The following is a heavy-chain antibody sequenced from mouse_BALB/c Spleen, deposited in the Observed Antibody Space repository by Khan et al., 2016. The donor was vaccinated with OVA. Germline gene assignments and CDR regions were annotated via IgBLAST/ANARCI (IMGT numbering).Heavy chain of an antibody. Sequence: EVELVESGGGLVEPGGSLKLSCAASGFTFSSFVMSWVRQTPEKRLEWVATISSAATYTYYPDSVKGRFTISRDNAKNTLYLQMNSLRSYDTAIYYCTNGTYGWFAYWGQGTLVTVST. CDR2: ISSAATYT. J-gene: IGHJ3*01. D-gene: IGHD1-1*01. V-gene: IGHV5-9-1*01. CDR3: TNGTYGWFAY. CDR1: GFTFSSFV.